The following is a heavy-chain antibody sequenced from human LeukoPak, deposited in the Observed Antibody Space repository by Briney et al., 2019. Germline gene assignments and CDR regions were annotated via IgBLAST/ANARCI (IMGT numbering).Heavy chain of an antibody. Sequence: GGSLRLSCAASGFTFSSYGMHWVRQAPGKGLEWVSAISSTDAGTYHADSVRGRFTISRDSSKNTLYLQMNSLRAEDAAVYYCAKAPVTSCRGAYCYPFDYWGQGTLVTVSS. J-gene: IGHJ4*02. D-gene: IGHD2-21*01. CDR3: AKAPVTSCRGAYCYPFDY. V-gene: IGHV3-23*01. CDR2: ISSTDAGT. CDR1: GFTFSSYG.